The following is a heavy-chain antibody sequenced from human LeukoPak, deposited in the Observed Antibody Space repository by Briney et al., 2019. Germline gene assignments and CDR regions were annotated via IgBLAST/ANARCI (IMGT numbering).Heavy chain of an antibody. J-gene: IGHJ4*02. D-gene: IGHD2-2*01. Sequence: PGGSLRLSCVASGITFRNSGMSWVRQAPGKGLEWVSDITGRGDIDYADSVKGRFTISRDNSKNTLYLQMNYLRVEDTAIYYCAKRDRDQLLCYFDYWGQGTRVTVSS. CDR1: GITFRNSG. V-gene: IGHV3-23*01. CDR2: ITGRGDI. CDR3: AKRDRDQLLCYFDY.